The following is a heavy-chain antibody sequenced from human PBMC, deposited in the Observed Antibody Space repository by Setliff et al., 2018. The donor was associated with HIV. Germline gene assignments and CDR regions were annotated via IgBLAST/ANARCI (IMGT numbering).Heavy chain of an antibody. CDR2: VYYSGST. CDR1: TDSFSNRGFY. V-gene: IGHV4-39*01. Sequence: PSETLSLTCTVSTDSFSNRGFYWGWVRQPPGRGLEWIGSVYYSGSTYYNPSLKSRVTISVDTSKNHFSLKLRSVTAADTAMYYCARHRYCSGNSCSKVSFDSWGQGALVTVSS. CDR3: ARHRYCSGNSCSKVSFDS. J-gene: IGHJ4*02. D-gene: IGHD2-2*01.